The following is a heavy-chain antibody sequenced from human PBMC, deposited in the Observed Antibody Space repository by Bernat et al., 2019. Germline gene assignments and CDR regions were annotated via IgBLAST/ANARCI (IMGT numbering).Heavy chain of an antibody. V-gene: IGHV3-13*01. J-gene: IGHJ4*02. Sequence: EVQLVESGGGLVQPGGSLRLSCAASGFTFSSYDMHWVRQATGKGLEWVSAIGSAGDTYYPGSVEGRFTISRENAKNSLYLQMNRLRAGDTAVDYCARGGGNGNYLDYWGQGTLVTVSS. CDR1: GFTFSSYD. CDR2: IGSAGDT. CDR3: ARGGGNGNYLDY. D-gene: IGHD3-16*01.